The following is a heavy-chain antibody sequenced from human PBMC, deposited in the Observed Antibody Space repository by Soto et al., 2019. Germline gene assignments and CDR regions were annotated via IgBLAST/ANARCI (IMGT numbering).Heavy chain of an antibody. J-gene: IGHJ5*02. Sequence: GGSLRLSCAASGFTFSDAWMSWVRQAPGKGLDWVGRIKSKSDDGTTEYAAPVRGRFTISRDDSKNTLYLQMNSLKTEDTAVYYCTTDLWRIAVVVGSTGHFNPWGQGTPVTVSS. CDR1: GFTFSDAW. CDR2: IKSKSDDGTT. D-gene: IGHD2-15*01. V-gene: IGHV3-15*01. CDR3: TTDLWRIAVVVGSTGHFNP.